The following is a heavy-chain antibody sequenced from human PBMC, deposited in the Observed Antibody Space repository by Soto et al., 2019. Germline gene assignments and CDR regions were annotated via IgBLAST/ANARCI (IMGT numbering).Heavy chain of an antibody. CDR2: ISYDGSNK. V-gene: IGHV3-30*18. J-gene: IGHJ6*01. CDR3: AKVGFSGSSTYYYYYGMDV. Sequence: QVQLVESGGGVVQPGRSLRLSCAASGFTFSNYGMHWVRQAPGKGLEWVAVISYDGSNKYHADSVKGRFTISRDNSKNTLYLQMHSLRAEDTAVYYCAKVGFSGSSTYYYYYGMDVW. D-gene: IGHD1-26*01. CDR1: GFTFSNYG.